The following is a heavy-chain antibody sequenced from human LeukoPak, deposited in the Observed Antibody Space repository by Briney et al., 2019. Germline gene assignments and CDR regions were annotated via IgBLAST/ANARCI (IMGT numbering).Heavy chain of an antibody. Sequence: SETLSLTCTVSGGSISSYYWNWIRLPPGKGLEWMGYLYYSGSANYNPSLKSRVTISVDTSKNQFSLKLSSVTAADTAVYYCARGSSWNRNWFDPWGQGTLVTVSS. CDR3: ARGSSWNRNWFDP. V-gene: IGHV4-59*01. D-gene: IGHD6-13*01. CDR1: GGSISSYY. J-gene: IGHJ5*02. CDR2: LYYSGSA.